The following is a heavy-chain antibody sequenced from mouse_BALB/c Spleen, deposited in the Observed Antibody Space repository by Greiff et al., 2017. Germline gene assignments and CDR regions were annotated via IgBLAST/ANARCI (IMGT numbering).Heavy chain of an antibody. CDR3: ARERALGRDYFDY. Sequence: EVKLMESGGGLVQPGGSLKLSCAASGFTFSSYGMSWVRQTPDKRLELVATINSNGGSTYYPDSVKGRFTISRDNAKNTLYLQMSSLKSEDTAMYYCARERALGRDYFDYWGQGTTLTVSS. J-gene: IGHJ2*01. D-gene: IGHD4-1*01. CDR2: INSNGGST. CDR1: GFTFSSYG. V-gene: IGHV5-6-3*01.